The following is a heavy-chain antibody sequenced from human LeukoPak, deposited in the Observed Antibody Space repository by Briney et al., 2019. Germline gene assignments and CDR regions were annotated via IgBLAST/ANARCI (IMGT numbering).Heavy chain of an antibody. CDR1: GYTFTHYA. CDR2: INTNTGNP. CDR3: ARDPLGAYY. Sequence: ASVKVSCKASGYTFTHYAINWVRQVPGQGLEWMGWINTNTGNPTYAQGFTGRFVFSLDTSVSTAYLQISSLKAEDTAVYYCARDPLGAYYWGQGTLVTVSS. J-gene: IGHJ4*02. D-gene: IGHD1-26*01. V-gene: IGHV7-4-1*02.